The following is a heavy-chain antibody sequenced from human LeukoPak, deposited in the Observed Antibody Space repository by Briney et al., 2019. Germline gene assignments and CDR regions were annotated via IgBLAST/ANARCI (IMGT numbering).Heavy chain of an antibody. V-gene: IGHV1-2*02. CDR1: GYTFTSYY. CDR2: INPNSGGT. D-gene: IGHD1-26*01. Sequence: ASVKVSCKASGYTFTSYYIHWVRQAPGQGLEWMGIINPNSGGTNYAQKFQGRGTMTRDTSISTAYMELSRLRSDDTAVYYCAIGIVGATETDYWGQGTLVTVSS. CDR3: AIGIVGATETDY. J-gene: IGHJ4*02.